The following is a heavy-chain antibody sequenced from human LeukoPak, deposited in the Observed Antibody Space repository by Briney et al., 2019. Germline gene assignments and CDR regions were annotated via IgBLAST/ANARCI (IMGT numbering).Heavy chain of an antibody. CDR1: GYTLTELS. CDR2: FDPEDGET. J-gene: IGHJ3*02. V-gene: IGHV1-24*01. D-gene: IGHD1-26*01. Sequence: ASVKVSCKVSGYTLTELSMHWVRQAPGKGLEWMGGFDPEDGETIYAQKFQGRVTMTEDTSTDTAYMELSSLRSEDTAVYYCATLAGALDAFDIWGQRTMATVSS. CDR3: ATLAGALDAFDI.